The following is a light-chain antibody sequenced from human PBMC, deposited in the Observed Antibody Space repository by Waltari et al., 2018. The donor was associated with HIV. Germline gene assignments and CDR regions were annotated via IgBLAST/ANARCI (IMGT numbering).Light chain of an antibody. CDR3: EAWDSRLRAVL. CDR2: ANT. V-gene: IGLV1-51*01. CDR1: SSNIGRNY. J-gene: IGLJ2*01. Sequence: QSVLTQPPSVSAAPGQKVTISCSGSSSNIGRNYVSWYQQLPGTAPKLVIYANTKRSSGTPDRFSGSQSGASATLDITGLQTGDEADYYCEAWDSRLRAVLFGGGTRLTVL.